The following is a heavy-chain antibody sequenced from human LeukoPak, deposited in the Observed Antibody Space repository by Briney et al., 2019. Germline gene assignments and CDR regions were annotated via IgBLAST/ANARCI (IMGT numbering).Heavy chain of an antibody. D-gene: IGHD3-3*01. CDR1: GGTFSSYA. Sequence: SVKVCCKASGGTFSSYAISWVGQAPGQGLEWMGGIIPIFGTANYAQKFQGRVTITADESTSTAYMELSSLRSEDTAVYYCARHVLRFLEWVPENMDVWGKGTTVTVSS. CDR2: IIPIFGTA. V-gene: IGHV1-69*13. J-gene: IGHJ6*03. CDR3: ARHVLRFLEWVPENMDV.